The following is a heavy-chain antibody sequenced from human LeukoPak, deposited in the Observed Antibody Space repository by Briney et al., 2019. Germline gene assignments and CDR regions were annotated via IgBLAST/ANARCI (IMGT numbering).Heavy chain of an antibody. Sequence: GGSLRLSCAASGFTFSSYAMHWVRQAPGKGLEWVAVISYDGSNKYYADSVKGRFTISRDNSKNTLYPQMNSLRAEDTAVYYCARDLGYCSSTSCHHPYYFDYWGQGTLVTVSS. V-gene: IGHV3-30-3*01. CDR1: GFTFSSYA. J-gene: IGHJ4*02. CDR2: ISYDGSNK. D-gene: IGHD2-2*01. CDR3: ARDLGYCSSTSCHHPYYFDY.